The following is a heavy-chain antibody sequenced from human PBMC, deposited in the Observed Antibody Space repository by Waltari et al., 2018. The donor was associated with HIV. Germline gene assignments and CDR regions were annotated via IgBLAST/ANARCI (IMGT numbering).Heavy chain of an antibody. CDR2: ISYDGSEK. V-gene: IGHV3-30*03. CDR3: ATGQPFDF. J-gene: IGHJ4*02. CDR1: GFTFSNYG. Sequence: QVQLVESGGGVVQPGRSLRLSCAASGFTFSNYGMHWVRQAPGKGLEWVAIISYDGSEKYYADSVKGRFTISRDNSKSTLYVQMNSLRVEDTAVYYCATGQPFDFWGQGTLVTVSS.